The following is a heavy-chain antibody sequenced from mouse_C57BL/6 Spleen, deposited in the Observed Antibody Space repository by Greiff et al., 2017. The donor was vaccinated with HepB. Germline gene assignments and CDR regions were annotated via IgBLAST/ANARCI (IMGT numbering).Heavy chain of an antibody. V-gene: IGHV10-1*01. Sequence: EVHLVESGGGLVQPKGSLKLSCAASGFSFNTYAMNWVRQAPGKGLEWVARIRSKSNNYATYYADSVKDRFTISRDYSESMLYLQMNNLKTEDTAMYYCVRQHYSNSRGYFDVLGTGTTVTVSS. J-gene: IGHJ1*03. CDR3: VRQHYSNSRGYFDV. D-gene: IGHD2-5*01. CDR2: IRSKSNNYAT. CDR1: GFSFNTYA.